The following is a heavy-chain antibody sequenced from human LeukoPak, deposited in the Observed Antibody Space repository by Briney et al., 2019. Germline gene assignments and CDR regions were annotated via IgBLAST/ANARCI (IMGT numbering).Heavy chain of an antibody. V-gene: IGHV3-48*03. CDR2: ISSSGSTI. CDR1: GFTFSSYE. D-gene: IGHD3-16*01. J-gene: IGHJ4*02. Sequence: GGSLRLSCAASGFTFSSYEMNWVRQAPGKGLEWVLYISSSGSTIYYADSVKGRFTISRDNAKNSLYLQMNSLRAEDTAVYYCARDFIGDVDYWGQGTLVTVSS. CDR3: ARDFIGDVDY.